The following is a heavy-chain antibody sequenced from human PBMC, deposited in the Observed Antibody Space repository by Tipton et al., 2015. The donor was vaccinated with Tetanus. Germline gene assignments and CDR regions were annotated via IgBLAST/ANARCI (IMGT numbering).Heavy chain of an antibody. Sequence: TLSLTCTVSGGSISSGGYYWSWIRQHPGKGLEWIGDIYYGGSTYYNPSLKSRVTISVDTSKNQFSLKLNSVTAADTAVYYCARAFAEGEGYYGMDVWGQGTPVTVSS. CDR3: ARAFAEGEGYYGMDV. D-gene: IGHD3-10*01. CDR1: GGSISSGGYY. J-gene: IGHJ6*02. CDR2: IYYGGST. V-gene: IGHV4-31*03.